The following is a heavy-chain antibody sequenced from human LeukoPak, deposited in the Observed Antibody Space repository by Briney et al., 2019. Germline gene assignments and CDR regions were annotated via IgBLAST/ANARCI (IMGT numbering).Heavy chain of an antibody. D-gene: IGHD6-13*01. CDR2: INPSGGST. CDR1: GYTFTSYY. CDR3: ARTYSSSWNAFDI. Sequence: ASVKVSCKASGYTFTSYYMHWVRQAPGQGLEWMGIINPSGGSTSYAQKFQGRVTITRDTSISTDHMELSRLRSDDTAVYYCARTYSSSWNAFDIWGQGTMVTVSS. J-gene: IGHJ3*02. V-gene: IGHV1-46*01.